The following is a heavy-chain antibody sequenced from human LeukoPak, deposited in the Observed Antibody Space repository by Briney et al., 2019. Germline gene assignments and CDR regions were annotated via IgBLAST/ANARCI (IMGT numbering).Heavy chain of an antibody. D-gene: IGHD4-17*01. Sequence: AASVKVSCKASGYTFTSYGITWVRQAPGQGLEWMGWISAYNGNTNYAQKLQGRVTMTTDTSTSTAYIELRSLRSDDTAVYYCARAGMTTVTTRYFHHWGQGTLVTVSS. CDR2: ISAYNGNT. J-gene: IGHJ1*01. V-gene: IGHV1-18*01. CDR1: GYTFTSYG. CDR3: ARAGMTTVTTRYFHH.